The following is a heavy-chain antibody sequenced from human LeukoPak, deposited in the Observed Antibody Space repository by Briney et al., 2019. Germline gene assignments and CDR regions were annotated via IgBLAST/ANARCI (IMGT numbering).Heavy chain of an antibody. CDR3: ARGDYGDDHAFDI. CDR1: GFTFSSYT. D-gene: IGHD4-17*01. J-gene: IGHJ3*02. CDR2: IIRGSGYI. V-gene: IGHV3-21*01. Sequence: GGSLRLSCAASGFTFSSYTMNWVRQAPGKGLEWVSSIIRGSGYIYYADSVKGRFTISRDNPKNSLCLQMNSLRAEDTAVYYCARGDYGDDHAFDIWGQGTMVTVSS.